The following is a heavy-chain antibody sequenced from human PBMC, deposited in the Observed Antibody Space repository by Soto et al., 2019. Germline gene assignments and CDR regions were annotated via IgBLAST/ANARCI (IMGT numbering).Heavy chain of an antibody. J-gene: IGHJ4*02. CDR3: ARVIVVSGRYYFDY. CDR2: ISAYNGNT. CDR1: GYSFTSYI. D-gene: IGHD2-2*01. Sequence: ASVKVSCKASGYSFTSYIITWGRQAPGQGLEWMGRISAYNGNTNYAQKLQGRVTMTTDTSTSTAYMELRSLTSDDTAVYYCARVIVVSGRYYFDYWGQGTLVTVS. V-gene: IGHV1-18*01.